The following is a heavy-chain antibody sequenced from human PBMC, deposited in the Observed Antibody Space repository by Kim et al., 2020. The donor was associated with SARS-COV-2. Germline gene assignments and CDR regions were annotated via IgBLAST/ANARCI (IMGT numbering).Heavy chain of an antibody. D-gene: IGHD3-16*01. J-gene: IGHJ6*02. V-gene: IGHV1-18*01. CDR3: ARLRAEVYYYYGMDV. CDR1: GYTFTSYG. Sequence: ASVKVSCKASGYTFTSYGISWVRQAPGQGLEWMGWISAYNGNTNYAQKLQGRVTMTTDTSTSTAYMELRSLRSDDTAVYYCARLRAEVYYYYGMDVWGQGTTVTVSS. CDR2: ISAYNGNT.